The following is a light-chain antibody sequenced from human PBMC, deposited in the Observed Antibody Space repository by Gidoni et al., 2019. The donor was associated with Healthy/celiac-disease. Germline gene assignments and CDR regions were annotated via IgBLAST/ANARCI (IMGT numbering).Light chain of an antibody. CDR2: GAS. CDR1: QSVSSTY. V-gene: IGKV3-20*01. J-gene: IGKJ1*01. CDR3: QQYGSSPPT. Sequence: EIVLTQSPGNLSLSPGERATLSCRASQSVSSTYLAWYQQKPGQAPRLLIYGASSRATGIPDRFSCSGSGTDFTLTISSLEPEDFAVYYCQQYGSSPPTFGQGTKVEIK.